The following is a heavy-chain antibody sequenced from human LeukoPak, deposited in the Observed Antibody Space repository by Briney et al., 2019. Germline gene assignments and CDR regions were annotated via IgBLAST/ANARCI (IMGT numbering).Heavy chain of an antibody. J-gene: IGHJ4*02. Sequence: SETLSLTCTVSGGSISSYYWSWIRQPPGKGLEWIGYIYYSGSTNYNPSLKSRVTISVDTPKNQFSLKLSSVTAADTAEYYCARSSSGWYPALFDYWGQGTLVTVSS. D-gene: IGHD6-19*01. CDR3: ARSSSGWYPALFDY. CDR1: GGSISSYY. V-gene: IGHV4-59*01. CDR2: IYYSGST.